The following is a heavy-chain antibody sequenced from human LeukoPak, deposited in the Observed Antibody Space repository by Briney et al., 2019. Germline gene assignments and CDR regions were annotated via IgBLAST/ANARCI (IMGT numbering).Heavy chain of an antibody. Sequence: ASVKVSCKTSGYTFSSYGVDWVRQAPGQGLEWMGWSSPYKGDSKFAEKFQGRVTMTTDTSTSTAFMELRSPRSDDTGVYYCARVSYNTGWNGDYWGQGTLVTVSS. CDR2: SSPYKGDS. CDR1: GYTFSSYG. V-gene: IGHV1-18*01. J-gene: IGHJ4*02. CDR3: ARVSYNTGWNGDY. D-gene: IGHD6-19*01.